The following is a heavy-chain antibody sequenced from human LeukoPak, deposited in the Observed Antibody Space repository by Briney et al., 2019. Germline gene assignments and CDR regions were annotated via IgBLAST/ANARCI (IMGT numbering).Heavy chain of an antibody. J-gene: IGHJ6*03. CDR2: ISSSSSTI. D-gene: IGHD2-2*01. CDR3: ARAGVVVVPAAIFAQEGYYYYMDV. CDR1: GFTFSSYS. Sequence: PGGSLRLSCAASGFTFSSYSMNWVRQAPGKGLEWVSYISSSSSTIYYADSVKGRFTISRDNAKNSLYLQMNSLRAEDTAVYYCARAGVVVVPAAIFAQEGYYYYMDVWGKGTTVTVSS. V-gene: IGHV3-48*01.